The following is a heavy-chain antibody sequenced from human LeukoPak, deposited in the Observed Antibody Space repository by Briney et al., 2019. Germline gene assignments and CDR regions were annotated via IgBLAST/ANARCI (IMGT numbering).Heavy chain of an antibody. CDR2: INPSGGST. CDR1: GNTFTTHY. V-gene: IGHV1-46*01. J-gene: IGHJ3*01. Sequence: ASVKVSCKSSGNTFTTHYIHWVRRAPGQGLEWMGKINPSGGSTSYPQKFQGRVTMTRDTSTTTVYMELSNLRSEDTAIYYCARGYCSGGGCSVLDAFDGWGQGTMVTVSS. D-gene: IGHD2-15*01. CDR3: ARGYCSGGGCSVLDAFDG.